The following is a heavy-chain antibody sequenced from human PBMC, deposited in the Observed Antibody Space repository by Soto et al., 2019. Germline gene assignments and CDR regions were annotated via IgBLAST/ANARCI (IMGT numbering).Heavy chain of an antibody. CDR1: GDSITSTDYY. CDR2: IYYSGST. Sequence: PSETLSLTCTATGDSITSTDYYWVWIRHPPGKGLEWVASIYYSGSTYHNPSLKSRVTISVDTSKNQFSLKVTSVTAADTAVYYCARHWRTGYSTVFGVVMGWFDPWGQGTLVTVSS. J-gene: IGHJ5*02. CDR3: ARHWRTGYSTVFGVVMGWFDP. V-gene: IGHV4-39*01. D-gene: IGHD3-3*01.